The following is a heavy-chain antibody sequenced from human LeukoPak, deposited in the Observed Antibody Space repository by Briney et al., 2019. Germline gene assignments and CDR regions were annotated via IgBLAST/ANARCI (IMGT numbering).Heavy chain of an antibody. CDR3: ARASVWLYISTPSVAFFDP. V-gene: IGHV1-18*01. D-gene: IGHD2-8*02. Sequence: ASVKVSCKASGYTFTSYGISWVRQAPGQGLEWMGWISAYNGNTNYAQKLQGRVTMTTDTSTSTAYMELRSLRSDDTAVYYCARASVWLYISTPSVAFFDPWGQGTLVTVSS. J-gene: IGHJ5*02. CDR1: GYTFTSYG. CDR2: ISAYNGNT.